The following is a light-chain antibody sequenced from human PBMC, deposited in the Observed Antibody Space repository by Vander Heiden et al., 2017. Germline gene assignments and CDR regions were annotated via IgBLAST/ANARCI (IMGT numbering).Light chain of an antibody. CDR3: QQSYSTPST. J-gene: IGKJ2*01. CDR1: QSISSY. Sequence: DFQMTEPPSSLSASVGDRVTITCRASQSISSYLNWYQQKPGKAPKLLIYAASSLQSGVPSRFSGSGSGTDFTLTISSLQPEDFATYYCQQSYSTPSTFGQGTKLEIK. CDR2: AAS. V-gene: IGKV1-39*01.